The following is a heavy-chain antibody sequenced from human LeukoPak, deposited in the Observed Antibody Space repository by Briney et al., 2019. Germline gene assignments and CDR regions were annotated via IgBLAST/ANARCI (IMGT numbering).Heavy chain of an antibody. CDR1: VFTLKDQY. V-gene: IGHV3-72*01. J-gene: IGHJ4*02. CDR2: ARNRRNGYGT. Sequence: GGSLSLSCAVSVFTLKDQYIEGARDAPGEGGEWVGRARNRRNGYGTQYAASVKGRLAFSRDDSENTVYLQMNSLKTEDTAVYFCARRMRVYYGSYYFDYWGPGTLVTVSS. CDR3: ARRMRVYYGSYYFDY. D-gene: IGHD3-10*01.